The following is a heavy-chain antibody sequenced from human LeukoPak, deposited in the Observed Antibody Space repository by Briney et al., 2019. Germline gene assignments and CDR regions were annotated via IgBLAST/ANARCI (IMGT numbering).Heavy chain of an antibody. V-gene: IGHV3-48*01. CDR2: ISSSSSTI. D-gene: IGHD3-9*01. J-gene: IGHJ3*02. Sequence: GGSLRLSCAASGLTFSSYSMTWVRQAPGKGLEWVSYISSSSSTIYYADSVRGRFTISRDNAKNSLYLQMSSLRAEDTAVYYCARDNNMGYDILTGYMPPSAFDIWGQGTMVTVSS. CDR3: ARDNNMGYDILTGYMPPSAFDI. CDR1: GLTFSSYS.